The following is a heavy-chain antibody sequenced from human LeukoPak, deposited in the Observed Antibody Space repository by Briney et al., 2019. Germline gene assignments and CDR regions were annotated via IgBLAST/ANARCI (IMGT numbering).Heavy chain of an antibody. D-gene: IGHD3-9*01. Sequence: GGSLRLSYAASGFTVSSNYMSWVRQAPGKGLEWVSVIYSGGSTYYADSVKGRFTISRDNSKNTLYLQMNSLRAEDTAVYYCAKRSFTYYDILTGYYYWGQGTLVTVSS. CDR1: GFTVSSNY. J-gene: IGHJ4*02. V-gene: IGHV3-53*01. CDR3: AKRSFTYYDILTGYYY. CDR2: IYSGGST.